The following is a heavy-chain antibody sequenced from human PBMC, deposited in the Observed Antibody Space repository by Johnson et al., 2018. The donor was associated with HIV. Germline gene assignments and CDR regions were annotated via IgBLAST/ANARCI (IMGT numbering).Heavy chain of an antibody. Sequence: VQLVESGGGVVQPGGSLTLSCAASGFSFSSYGIHWVRQVPGKGLEWVAFTQYDGSKKYYADSVKGRFTISRDNSKKTLYLQMNSLRTEDTAVYYCAKETRDSRSAFDIWGQGTLVTVSS. CDR3: AKETRDSRSAFDI. J-gene: IGHJ3*02. D-gene: IGHD3-22*01. CDR2: TQYDGSKK. V-gene: IGHV3-30*02. CDR1: GFSFSSYG.